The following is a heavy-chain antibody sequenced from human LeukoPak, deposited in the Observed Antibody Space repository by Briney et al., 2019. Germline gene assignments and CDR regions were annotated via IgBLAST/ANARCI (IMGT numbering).Heavy chain of an antibody. V-gene: IGHV3-23*01. CDR1: GFTFSSYA. CDR3: ANDGDYNYFDY. J-gene: IGHJ4*02. Sequence: GGSLRLSCAASGFTFSSYAMSWVRQAPGKGLEWVSAISGSGGSTYYADSVRGRFTLSRDNSKNTLYLQMNSLRAEDTAVYYCANDGDYNYFDYWGQGTLVTVSS. D-gene: IGHD4-17*01. CDR2: ISGSGGST.